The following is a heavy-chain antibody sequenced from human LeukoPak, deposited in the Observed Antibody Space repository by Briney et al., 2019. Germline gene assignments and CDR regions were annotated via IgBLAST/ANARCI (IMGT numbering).Heavy chain of an antibody. Sequence: PGGSLRLSCAASGFTFDDYAMHWVRQAPGKGLEWVAVIWYDGSNKYYADSVKGRFTISRDNSKNTLYLQMNSLRAEDTAVYYCARGQYFDWLFQDNWFDPWGQGTLVTVSS. CDR1: GFTFDDYA. D-gene: IGHD3-9*01. CDR3: ARGQYFDWLFQDNWFDP. CDR2: IWYDGSNK. J-gene: IGHJ5*02. V-gene: IGHV3-33*08.